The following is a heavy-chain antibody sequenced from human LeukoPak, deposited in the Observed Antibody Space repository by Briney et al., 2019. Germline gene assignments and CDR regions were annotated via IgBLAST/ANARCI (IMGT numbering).Heavy chain of an antibody. V-gene: IGHV3-30*03. D-gene: IGHD3-22*01. J-gene: IGHJ4*02. CDR3: ATAPYDSIGIFDY. Sequence: PGGSLRLSCAASGFTFSSYSMNWVRQAPGKGLEWVALMSYDGSNIYYADSVKGRFTISRDNSKNTLYLQMNSLRTEDTALYYCATAPYDSIGIFDYWGQGTLVTVSS. CDR2: MSYDGSNI. CDR1: GFTFSSYS.